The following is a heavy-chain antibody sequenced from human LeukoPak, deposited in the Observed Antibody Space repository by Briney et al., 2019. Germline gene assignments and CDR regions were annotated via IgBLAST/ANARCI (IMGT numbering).Heavy chain of an antibody. CDR3: ARTIVGATGLDYYYMDV. J-gene: IGHJ6*03. V-gene: IGHV3-11*04. CDR1: GFTFDDYG. Sequence: GGSLRLSCAASGFTFDDYGMSWVRQAPGKGLEWVSYISSSGSTIYYADSVKGRFTISRDNAKNSLYLQMNSLRAEDTAVYYCARTIVGATGLDYYYMDVWGKGTTVTVSS. D-gene: IGHD1-26*01. CDR2: ISSSGSTI.